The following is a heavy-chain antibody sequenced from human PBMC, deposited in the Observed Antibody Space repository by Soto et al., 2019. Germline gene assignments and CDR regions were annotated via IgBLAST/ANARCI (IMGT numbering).Heavy chain of an antibody. J-gene: IGHJ5*02. CDR2: ISSSSSYK. CDR1: GFTFSTYN. Sequence: GGSLRLSSAASGFTFSTYNMHWVRQAPGKGLEWVSSISSSSSYKYYADSVKGRFTISRDNAKNSLYLQMNSLRAEDTAVYYCARDTDSSWYPNWFAPWGQGTLVTVSS. CDR3: ARDTDSSWYPNWFAP. V-gene: IGHV3-21*01. D-gene: IGHD6-13*01.